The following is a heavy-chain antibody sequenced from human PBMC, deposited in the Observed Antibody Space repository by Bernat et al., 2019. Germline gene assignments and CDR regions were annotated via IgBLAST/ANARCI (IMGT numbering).Heavy chain of an antibody. Sequence: QLQLQESGSGLVKPSQTLSLTCAVSGGSISSGGYSWSWIRQPPGKGLEWIGYIYHSGSTYYNPSLKSRVTISVDRSKNQFFPKLSSVTAADTAVYYCARVGYYGSGLDYWGQGTLVTVSS. CDR3: ARVGYYGSGLDY. J-gene: IGHJ4*02. CDR2: IYHSGST. V-gene: IGHV4-30-2*01. CDR1: GGSISSGGYS. D-gene: IGHD3-10*01.